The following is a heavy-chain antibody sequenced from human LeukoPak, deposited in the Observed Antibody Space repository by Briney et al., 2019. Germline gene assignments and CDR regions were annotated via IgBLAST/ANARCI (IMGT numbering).Heavy chain of an antibody. CDR2: ISGGGGST. CDR1: KFTFSSSA. CDR3: ATGMENYDGSGYYSYFQH. V-gene: IGHV3-23*01. Sequence: GSLRLSCAASKFTFSSSAMSWVRQAPGKGLEWVSAISGGGGSTYYADSVKGRFTISRDISKNTLYLQMNSLRAEDTAVYYCATGMENYDGSGYYSYFQHWGQGTLVTVSS. J-gene: IGHJ1*01. D-gene: IGHD3-22*01.